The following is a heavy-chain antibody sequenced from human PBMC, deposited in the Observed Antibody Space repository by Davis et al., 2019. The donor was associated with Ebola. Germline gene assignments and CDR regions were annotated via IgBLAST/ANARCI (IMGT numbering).Heavy chain of an antibody. V-gene: IGHV4-31*03. CDR3: ARSIVVVPTATPYYFYYYMDV. CDR2: LYYSGTS. J-gene: IGHJ6*03. CDR1: GVSINSGGYY. D-gene: IGHD2-2*01. Sequence: PSETLSLTCSVSGVSINSGGYYWTWIRQHPGKGLEWIGYLYYSGTSYYSPSLKSRVPISGDTSRNQFSLKMTSVTAADTAMYYCARSIVVVPTATPYYFYYYMDVWGRGTTVTVSS.